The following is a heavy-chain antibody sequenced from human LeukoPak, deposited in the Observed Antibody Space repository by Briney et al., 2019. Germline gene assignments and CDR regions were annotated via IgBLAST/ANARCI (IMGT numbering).Heavy chain of an antibody. J-gene: IGHJ4*02. V-gene: IGHV3-23*01. CDR1: GFTFTRYA. Sequence: GGSLRLSCAVSGFTFTRYAMSWVRQAPGKGLDWVSVISGSGDSTHYADSVNGRFTISRDNSENTLPLQMSSVRVEDTAISYCTTLSDAIAAAGTRNYWGQGTLVTVSS. CDR2: ISGSGDST. D-gene: IGHD6-13*01. CDR3: TTLSDAIAAAGTRNY.